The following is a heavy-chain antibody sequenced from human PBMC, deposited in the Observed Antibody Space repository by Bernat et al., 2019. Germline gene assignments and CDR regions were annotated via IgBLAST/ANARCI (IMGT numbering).Heavy chain of an antibody. V-gene: IGHV3-23*01. CDR3: AKEHYSCSGTSCSFSDY. J-gene: IGHJ4*02. CDR2: ISGSGATI. CDR1: GFTFSSHS. D-gene: IGHD2-2*01. Sequence: DVQLLESGGGLAQPVAPLRLSSVASGFTFSSHSMSSVRPVPGTGLEWVSMISGSGATIYCADGVKGQFTISRDNAKNTLYLQVSGLRAEDTAVYYCAKEHYSCSGTSCSFSDYWGQGTLVTVSS.